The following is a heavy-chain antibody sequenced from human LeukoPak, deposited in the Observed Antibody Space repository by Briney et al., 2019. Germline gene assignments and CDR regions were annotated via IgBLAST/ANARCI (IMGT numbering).Heavy chain of an antibody. V-gene: IGHV4-31*03. CDR2: IYYSGST. Sequence: SETLSLTCTVSGGSISSGGYYWSWIRQHPGKGLEWIGYIYYSGSTYYNPSLKSRVTISVDTSKNQFSLKLSSVTAADTAVYYCARDPLYSNSPAQGVVWGQGTMVTVSS. J-gene: IGHJ3*01. D-gene: IGHD4-11*01. CDR3: ARDPLYSNSPAQGVV. CDR1: GGSISSGGYY.